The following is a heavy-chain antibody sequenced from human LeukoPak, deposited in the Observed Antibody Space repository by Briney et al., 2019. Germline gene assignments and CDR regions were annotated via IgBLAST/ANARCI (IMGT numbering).Heavy chain of an antibody. J-gene: IGHJ6*03. CDR2: INHSGNT. CDR3: AAGPSTMVRGVISYYYYYMDV. Sequence: SETLSLTCAVYGGSFSGYYWSWIRQPPGKGLEWIGEINHSGNTNYNPSLKSRVTISVDTSKNQFSLKLSSVTAADTAVYYCAAGPSTMVRGVISYYYYYMDVWGKGTTVTVSS. CDR1: GGSFSGYY. V-gene: IGHV4-34*01. D-gene: IGHD3-10*01.